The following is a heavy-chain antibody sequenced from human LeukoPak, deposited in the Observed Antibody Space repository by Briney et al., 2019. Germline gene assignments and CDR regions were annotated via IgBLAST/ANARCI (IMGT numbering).Heavy chain of an antibody. Sequence: GGSLRLSCAASGFTFSNYWMSWVRQSPGKGLEWVANIKQDGSDKYYVDSVKGRFTISRDNAKKSLYLQMNSLRAEDTAVYYCAEVTYGSGTYGAFDSWGQGTLVTVSS. D-gene: IGHD3-10*01. J-gene: IGHJ4*02. CDR3: AEVTYGSGTYGAFDS. CDR2: IKQDGSDK. V-gene: IGHV3-7*03. CDR1: GFTFSNYW.